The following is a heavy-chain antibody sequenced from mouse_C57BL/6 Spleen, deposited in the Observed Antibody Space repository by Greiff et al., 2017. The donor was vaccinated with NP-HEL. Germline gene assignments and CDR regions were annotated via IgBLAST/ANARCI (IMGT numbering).Heavy chain of an antibody. CDR3: TRGPSNWYFDV. CDR2: IRNKANNHAT. CDR1: GFTFSDAW. J-gene: IGHJ1*03. Sequence: EVKLVESGGGLVQPGGSMKLSCAASGFTFSDAWMDWVRQSPEKGLEWVAEIRNKANNHATYYAESVKGRFTISSDDSKSSVYLQMNSLRAEDTGIYYCTRGPSNWYFDVWGTGTTVTVSS. V-gene: IGHV6-6*01.